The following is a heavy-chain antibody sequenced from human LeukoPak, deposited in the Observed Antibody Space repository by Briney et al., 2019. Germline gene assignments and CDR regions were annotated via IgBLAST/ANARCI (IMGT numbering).Heavy chain of an antibody. Sequence: KPSETLSLTFTVSGGSISNYYWNWIRQPPGKGLEWIGEISQSRNTDYNPSLKSRVTISVDKSKNQLSLKLSSVTAADTAVYYCARASRQESGLRKIYYYYMDVWGKGTTVTVSS. CDR1: GGSISNYY. V-gene: IGHV4-59*12. CDR2: ISQSRNT. D-gene: IGHD2-15*01. CDR3: ARASRQESGLRKIYYYYMDV. J-gene: IGHJ6*03.